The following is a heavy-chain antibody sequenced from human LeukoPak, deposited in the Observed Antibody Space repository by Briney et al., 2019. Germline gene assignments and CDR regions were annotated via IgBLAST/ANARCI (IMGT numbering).Heavy chain of an antibody. CDR3: ARGIPLSRFDN. D-gene: IGHD5-18*01. Sequence: SQTLSLTCTVSGGSLSSGGYYWSWIRPHPGKGLEWIGYIYSSGSTYYNPSPKSRVTISLDTSKNQFSLKLSSVTAADTAVYYCARGIPLSRFDNWGQGTLVTVSS. CDR2: IYSSGST. CDR1: GGSLSSGGYY. V-gene: IGHV4-31*03. J-gene: IGHJ4*02.